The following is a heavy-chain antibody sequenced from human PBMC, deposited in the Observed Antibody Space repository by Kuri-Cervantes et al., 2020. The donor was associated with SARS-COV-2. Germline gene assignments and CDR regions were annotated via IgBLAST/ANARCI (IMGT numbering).Heavy chain of an antibody. V-gene: IGHV5-51*01. Sequence: GGSLRLSCKGSGYSFTSYWIGWVRQMPGKGLEWMGIIYPGDSDTRYSPSFQGQVTISADKSISTAYLQWSSLKASDTAMYYCARQLAFGGVIVKYYFDYWGQGTLVTVSS. CDR1: GYSFTSYW. CDR3: ARQLAFGGVIVKYYFDY. D-gene: IGHD3-16*02. J-gene: IGHJ4*02. CDR2: IYPGDSDT.